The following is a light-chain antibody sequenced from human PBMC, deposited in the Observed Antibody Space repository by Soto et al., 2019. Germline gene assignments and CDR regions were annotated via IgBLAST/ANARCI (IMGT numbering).Light chain of an antibody. Sequence: QSVLTQPPSVSAAPGQKVTISCSGSSSNIGNNYVSWYQQLPGTAPQLLIYDDNERPSGIPDRFSGSKSGTSATLGITGLQTGDEADYYCGTWDSSLSAVVFDGGTKLTVL. CDR2: DDN. CDR3: GTWDSSLSAVV. CDR1: SSNIGNNY. V-gene: IGLV1-51*01. J-gene: IGLJ2*01.